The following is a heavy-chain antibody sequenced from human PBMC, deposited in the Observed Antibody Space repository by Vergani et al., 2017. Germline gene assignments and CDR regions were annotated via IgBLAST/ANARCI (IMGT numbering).Heavy chain of an antibody. V-gene: IGHV3-23*01. CDR2: LTGGGGST. CDR1: GFTFSTYA. Sequence: EVQLLESGGSLKQPGGSVRLSCAASGFTFSTYAMHWVRQAPGKGLEWVSALTGGGGSTYYADSFKGRSIIARDNSRDTLYLQMNSLRPEDTATYYCVKDAGGYENFFDSWGQGTLVTVSS. J-gene: IGHJ4*02. CDR3: VKDAGGYENFFDS. D-gene: IGHD5-12*01.